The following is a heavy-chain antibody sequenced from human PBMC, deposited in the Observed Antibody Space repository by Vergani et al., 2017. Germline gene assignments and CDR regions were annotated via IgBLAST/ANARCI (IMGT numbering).Heavy chain of an antibody. CDR2: LTGGGGST. V-gene: IGHV3-23*01. J-gene: IGHJ4*02. CDR3: VKDAGSYENFFDS. CDR1: GFTFSTYA. Sequence: EVQLLESGGSLKQPGGSVRLSCAASGFTFSTYAMHWVRQAPGKGLEWVSALTGGGGSTYYADSFKGRFIISRDNSRDTLYLQMNSLRPEDTVTYYCVKDAGSYENFFDSWGQETLVTVSS. D-gene: IGHD1-26*01.